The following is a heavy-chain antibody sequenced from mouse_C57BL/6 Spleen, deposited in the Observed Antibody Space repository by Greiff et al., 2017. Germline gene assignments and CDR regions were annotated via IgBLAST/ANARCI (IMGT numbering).Heavy chain of an antibody. CDR1: GYAFSSSW. V-gene: IGHV1-82*01. CDR2: IYPGDGDT. Sequence: QVQLQQSGPELVKPGASVKISCKASGYAFSSSWMNWVKQRPGKGLEWIGRIYPGDGDTNYNGKFKGKATLTADKSSSTAYMQLSSLTSEDSAVYFCARERGTAQAYFDYWGQGTTLTVSS. J-gene: IGHJ2*01. D-gene: IGHD3-2*02. CDR3: ARERGTAQAYFDY.